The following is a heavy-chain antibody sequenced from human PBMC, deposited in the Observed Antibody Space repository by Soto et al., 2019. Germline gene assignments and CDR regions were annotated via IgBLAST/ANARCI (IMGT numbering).Heavy chain of an antibody. CDR1: GYSFTSYW. Sequence: SLKLSCKGSGYSFTSYWISWVRQMPGKGLERMGRIAPSDYYTNYSPSFQGHVTISADKSISTAYLQWSSLKASDTAMYYCARRDLNYVGYYGMDVWGQGTPVTVGS. D-gene: IGHD1-7*01. V-gene: IGHV5-10-1*01. CDR2: IAPSDYYT. J-gene: IGHJ6*01. CDR3: ARRDLNYVGYYGMDV.